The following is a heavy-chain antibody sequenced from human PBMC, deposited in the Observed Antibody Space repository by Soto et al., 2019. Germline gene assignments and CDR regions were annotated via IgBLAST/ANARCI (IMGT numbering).Heavy chain of an antibody. J-gene: IGHJ6*02. D-gene: IGHD5-18*01. CDR1: GGSISSYY. CDR3: ARDGTAMVPSYGMDV. Sequence: SETLSLTCTVSGGSISSYYWSWIRQPPGKGLEWVGYIYYSGSTNYNPSLKSRVTISVDTSKNHFSPKRSSVTAADTGVYYCARDGTAMVPSYGMDVWGQGTTVTVSS. CDR2: IYYSGST. V-gene: IGHV4-59*01.